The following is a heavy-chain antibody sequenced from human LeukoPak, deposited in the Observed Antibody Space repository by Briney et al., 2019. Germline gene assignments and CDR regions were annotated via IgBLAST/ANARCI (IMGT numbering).Heavy chain of an antibody. CDR2: INNSGGRT. V-gene: IGHV3-23*01. Sequence: GGSLRLSCAASGFTFSSYAMHWVRQAPGKGLEWVSGINNSGGRTYYADSVKGRFTISRDNSKNTLYLQMNSLRAEDTAVYHCARDSSHYLGSSDYWGQGTLVTVSS. CDR3: ARDSSHYLGSSDY. CDR1: GFTFSSYA. J-gene: IGHJ4*02. D-gene: IGHD6-6*01.